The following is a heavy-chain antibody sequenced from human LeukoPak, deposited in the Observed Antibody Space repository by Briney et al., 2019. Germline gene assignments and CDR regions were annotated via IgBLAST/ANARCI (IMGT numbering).Heavy chain of an antibody. Sequence: PGRSLRLSCAASGFTFSSYAMHWVRQAPGKGLEWVAVISYDGSNKYYADSVKRRFTISRDNTKNPLYLQMNSLRAEDTALYYGAGESLGEPGSFDYWGQGTLVTVPS. CDR1: GFTFSSYA. CDR3: AGESLGEPGSFDY. V-gene: IGHV3-30-3*01. J-gene: IGHJ4*02. CDR2: ISYDGSNK. D-gene: IGHD3-10*01.